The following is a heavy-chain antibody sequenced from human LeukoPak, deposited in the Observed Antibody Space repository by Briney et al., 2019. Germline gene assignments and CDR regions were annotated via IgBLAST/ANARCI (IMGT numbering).Heavy chain of an antibody. CDR1: GFSVSSNY. D-gene: IGHD3-22*01. CDR3: ARAFVGFLYDTSGPPLDFDI. J-gene: IGHJ3*02. CDR2: IYTGGST. Sequence: GGSLRLSCAASGFSVSSNYMSWVRQVPGKGPEWVSLIYTGGSTYYADSVKGRFTISRDNPKNTLYLQMNSLRAEDTAVYYCARAFVGFLYDTSGPPLDFDIWGQGTMVTVSS. V-gene: IGHV3-66*02.